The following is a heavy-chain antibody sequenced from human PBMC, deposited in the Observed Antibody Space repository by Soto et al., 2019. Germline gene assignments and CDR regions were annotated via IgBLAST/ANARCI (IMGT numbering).Heavy chain of an antibody. CDR3: ACGTQRWLRRINNGYSG. Sequence: QVQLVQSGAEVKKPESSVKVSCKAPGGTFSTYAISWVRQAPGQGLEWMGGIIPMFGTANYAQRFQDRVTITADESTNTVYMELSSLRSEDTAAYFCACGTQRWLRRINNGYSGWGQGTLVTVSS. J-gene: IGHJ4*02. CDR1: GGTFSTYA. V-gene: IGHV1-69*12. D-gene: IGHD5-12*01. CDR2: IIPMFGTA.